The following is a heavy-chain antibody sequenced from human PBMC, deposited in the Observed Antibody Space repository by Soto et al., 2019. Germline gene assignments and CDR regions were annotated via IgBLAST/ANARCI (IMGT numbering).Heavy chain of an antibody. V-gene: IGHV3-23*01. CDR1: GFNFKKFA. CDR2: LSCCGGST. Sequence: EVQLLESGGGEVQPGGSLRLSCVASGFNFKKFAMSWVRQAPGEGLEWVSGLSCCGGSTSYADSVKGRFSIARDDATDTLALQINSLRVEDTAQYYGANAGGEQWLLPHLDKWGQGTLVTVS. J-gene: IGHJ4*02. D-gene: IGHD6-19*01. CDR3: ANAGGEQWLLPHLDK.